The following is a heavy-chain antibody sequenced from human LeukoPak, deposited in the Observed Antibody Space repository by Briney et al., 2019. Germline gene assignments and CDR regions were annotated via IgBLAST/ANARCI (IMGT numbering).Heavy chain of an antibody. CDR3: VRDRDSTGYYDY. Sequence: GGSLRLSCAASGFTFSSYEMNWVRQAPGKGLEWVSYISSSGSTIYYADSVKGRFTISRDNSKNTLYLQTNSLRAEDTALYYCVRDRDSTGYYDYWGQGTLVTVSS. CDR2: ISSSGSTI. D-gene: IGHD3-22*01. J-gene: IGHJ4*02. V-gene: IGHV3-48*03. CDR1: GFTFSSYE.